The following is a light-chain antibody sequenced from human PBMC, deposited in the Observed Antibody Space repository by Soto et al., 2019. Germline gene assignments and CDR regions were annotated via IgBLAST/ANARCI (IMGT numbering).Light chain of an antibody. CDR3: SSNAGSNRLV. J-gene: IGLJ2*01. CDR1: SSDVGGYNY. Sequence: QSVLTQPASVSGSPGQSITISCTGTSSDVGGYNYVSWYQQHPGKAPKLMIYEVSTRPSGVPTRFSGSKSGNTASLTVSGLQAEDEADYYCSSNAGSNRLVFGGGTKLTVL. V-gene: IGLV2-8*01. CDR2: EVS.